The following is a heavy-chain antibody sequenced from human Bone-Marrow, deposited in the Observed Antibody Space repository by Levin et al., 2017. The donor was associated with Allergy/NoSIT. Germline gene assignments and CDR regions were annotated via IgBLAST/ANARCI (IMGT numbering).Heavy chain of an antibody. Sequence: KPGGSLRLSCTVSGDSINNTNHYWSWIRQPAGKGLEWIGRMFAGGAATYNRSLRSRVTISIDTSKNQFSLKLTSVTAADTAVYYCARDETFNSWHTGWFDPWGQGTLVTVSS. CDR2: MFAGGAA. V-gene: IGHV4-61*02. CDR1: GDSINNTNHY. D-gene: IGHD6-13*01. CDR3: ARDETFNSWHTGWFDP. J-gene: IGHJ5*02.